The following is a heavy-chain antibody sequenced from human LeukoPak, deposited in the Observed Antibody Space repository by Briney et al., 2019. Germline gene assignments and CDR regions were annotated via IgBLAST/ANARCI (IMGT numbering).Heavy chain of an antibody. CDR2: INSDGSST. CDR3: ARGYYDFWSGYPDY. CDR1: GFTFSSYW. J-gene: IGHJ4*02. D-gene: IGHD3-3*01. V-gene: IGHV3-74*01. Sequence: PGGSLRLSCAASGFTFSSYWMHWVRQAPGKGLVWVSRINSDGSSTSYADSVKGRFTISRDDAKNTLYLQMNSLRAEDTAVYYCARGYYDFWSGYPDYWGQGTLVTVSS.